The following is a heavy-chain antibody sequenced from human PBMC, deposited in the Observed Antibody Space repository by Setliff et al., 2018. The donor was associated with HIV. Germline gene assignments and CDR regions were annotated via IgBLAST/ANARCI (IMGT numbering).Heavy chain of an antibody. Sequence: SETLSLTCSVSGGSISSYYWSWIRQPPGKGLEWIGYIYPSGSTNYNPSLKSRVTISVDTSKNQFSLKLSSVTAADTAVYYCAREEIAVASAFDIWGQGTMVTVSS. CDR2: IYPSGST. CDR3: AREEIAVASAFDI. J-gene: IGHJ3*02. D-gene: IGHD6-19*01. V-gene: IGHV4-4*08. CDR1: GGSISSYY.